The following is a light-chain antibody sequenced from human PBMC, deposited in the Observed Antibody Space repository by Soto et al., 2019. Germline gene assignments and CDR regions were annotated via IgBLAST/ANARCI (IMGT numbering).Light chain of an antibody. V-gene: IGLV2-11*01. CDR1: SSDVGGYNY. J-gene: IGLJ1*01. CDR3: CSYAGSYIRYV. CDR2: DVS. Sequence: QSVLTQPRSVSGSPGQSVTISCTGTSSDVGGYNYVSWYQQHPGKAPKLMIYDVSKRPSGVPDRFSGSKSGNTASLTISGLQAEDEADYYCCSYAGSYIRYVFGTGTKLTVL.